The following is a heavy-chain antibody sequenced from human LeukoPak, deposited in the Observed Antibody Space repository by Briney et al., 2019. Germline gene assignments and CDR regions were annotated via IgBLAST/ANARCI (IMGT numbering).Heavy chain of an antibody. CDR1: GFTFSSYG. D-gene: IGHD5-24*01. CDR2: ISYDGSNK. Sequence: GGSLRLSCAASGFTFSSYGMHWVRQAPGKGLEWVAVISYDGSNKYYADSVKGRFTISRDNSKNTLYLQMNSLRAEDTAVYYCAKDLRRGGYNQQPYYYYGMDVWGQGTTVTVSS. J-gene: IGHJ6*02. V-gene: IGHV3-30*18. CDR3: AKDLRRGGYNQQPYYYYGMDV.